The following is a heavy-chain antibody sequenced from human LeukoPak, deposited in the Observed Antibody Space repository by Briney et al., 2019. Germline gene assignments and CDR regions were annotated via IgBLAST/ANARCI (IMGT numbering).Heavy chain of an antibody. D-gene: IGHD1-26*01. Sequence: PGRSLRLSCAGSGFTFSDYALHWVRQAPGKGLEWVAFLRYDGSTAFYEDSVKGRFTISRDSSKNTLYLQMNSLTPADTAIYYCAKDPYGGTYPSYFDYWGQGTLVTVSS. CDR2: LRYDGSTA. CDR3: AKDPYGGTYPSYFDY. CDR1: GFTFSDYA. V-gene: IGHV3-30*02. J-gene: IGHJ4*02.